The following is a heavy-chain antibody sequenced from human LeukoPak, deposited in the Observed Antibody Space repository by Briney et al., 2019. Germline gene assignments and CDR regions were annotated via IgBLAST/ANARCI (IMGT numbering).Heavy chain of an antibody. J-gene: IGHJ3*02. CDR2: ISGSGGST. D-gene: IGHD3-10*01. V-gene: IGHV3-23*01. CDR3: ARISRTYGSGSYIDDAFDI. Sequence: HPGASLRLSCAASGFTFSSYAMSWVRQAPGKGLEWVSAISGSGGSTYYADSVKGRFTISRDNSKNTLYLQMNSLRAEDTAVYYCARISRTYGSGSYIDDAFDIWGQGTMVTVSS. CDR1: GFTFSSYA.